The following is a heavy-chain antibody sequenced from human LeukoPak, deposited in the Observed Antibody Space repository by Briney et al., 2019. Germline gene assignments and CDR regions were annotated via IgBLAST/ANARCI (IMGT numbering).Heavy chain of an antibody. D-gene: IGHD3-22*01. V-gene: IGHV3-30-3*01. CDR2: ISYDGSNK. J-gene: IGHJ3*02. Sequence: PGGSLRLSCAASGFTFSRYTMNWVRQAPGKGLEWVAVISYDGSNKYYADSVKGRFTISRDNSKNTLYLQMNSLRAEDTAVYYCARDLHSGNYYDLQGVAFDIWGQGTMVTVSS. CDR1: GFTFSRYT. CDR3: ARDLHSGNYYDLQGVAFDI.